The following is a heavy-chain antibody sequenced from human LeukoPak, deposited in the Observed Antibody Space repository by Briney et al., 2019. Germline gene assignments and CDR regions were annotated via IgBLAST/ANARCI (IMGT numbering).Heavy chain of an antibody. J-gene: IGHJ5*02. CDR3: ARDLPLLWFGELFSEIWFDP. CDR1: GGSISSSSYY. CDR2: IYYSGST. Sequence: SETLSLTCTVSGGSISSSSYYWGWIRQPPGKGLEWIGSIYYSGSTYYNPSLKSRVTISVDTSKNQFSLKLSSVTAADTAVYYCARDLPLLWFGELFSEIWFDPWGQGTLVTVSS. V-gene: IGHV4-39*07. D-gene: IGHD3-10*01.